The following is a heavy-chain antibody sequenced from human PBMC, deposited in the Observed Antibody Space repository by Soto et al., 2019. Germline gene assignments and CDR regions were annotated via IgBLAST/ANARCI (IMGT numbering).Heavy chain of an antibody. D-gene: IGHD6-19*01. V-gene: IGHV4-59*01. CDR1: GGSISSYY. CDR2: IYYSGST. Sequence: PSETLSLTCTVSGGSISSYYWSWIRQPPGKGLEWIGYIYYSGSTNYNPSLKSRVTISVDTSKDQFSLKLSSVTAADTAVYYCAGGYSSGWYRNYYYGMDVWGQGTTVTV. CDR3: AGGYSSGWYRNYYYGMDV. J-gene: IGHJ6*02.